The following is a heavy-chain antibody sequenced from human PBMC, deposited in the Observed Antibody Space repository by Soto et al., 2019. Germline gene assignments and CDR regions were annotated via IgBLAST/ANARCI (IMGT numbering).Heavy chain of an antibody. V-gene: IGHV3-15*01. CDR2: IKSKTDGGTT. J-gene: IGHJ6*03. CDR3: TTDFSNYGDSLEYYMDV. D-gene: IGHD4-17*01. Sequence: EVQLVESGGGLVKPGGSLRLSCAASGFTFSNAWMSWVRQAPGKGLEWVGRIKSKTDGGTTDYAAPVKGRFTISRDDSKNTLYLQMNSLKTEDTAVYYCTTDFSNYGDSLEYYMDVWGKGTTVTVSS. CDR1: GFTFSNAW.